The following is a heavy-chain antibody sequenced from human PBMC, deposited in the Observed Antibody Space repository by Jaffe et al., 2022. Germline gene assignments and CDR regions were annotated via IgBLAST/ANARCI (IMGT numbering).Heavy chain of an antibody. CDR1: GFTFSSYS. J-gene: IGHJ4*02. V-gene: IGHV3-48*01. Sequence: EVQLVESGGGLVQPGGSLRLSCAASGFTFSSYSMNWVRQAPGKGLEWVSYISSSSSTIYYADSVKGRFTISRDNAKNSLYLQMNSLRAEDTAVYYCARESLSPSTTVTTGLFDYWGQGTLVTVSS. CDR2: ISSSSSTI. CDR3: ARESLSPSTTVTTGLFDY. D-gene: IGHD4-17*01.